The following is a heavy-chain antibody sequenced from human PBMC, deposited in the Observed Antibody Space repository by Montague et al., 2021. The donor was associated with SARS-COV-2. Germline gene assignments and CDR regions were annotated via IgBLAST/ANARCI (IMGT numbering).Heavy chain of an antibody. V-gene: IGHV3-48*03. Sequence: SLRLSCAASGFTFSSYEMNWVRQAPGKGLEWVSYISSSGSTIYYADSVKGRFTISRDNAKNSLYLQMNSLRAEDTAVYYCARVQATVTTMDYFDYWGQGTLVTVSS. J-gene: IGHJ4*02. CDR3: ARVQATVTTMDYFDY. D-gene: IGHD4-17*01. CDR2: ISSSGSTI. CDR1: GFTFSSYE.